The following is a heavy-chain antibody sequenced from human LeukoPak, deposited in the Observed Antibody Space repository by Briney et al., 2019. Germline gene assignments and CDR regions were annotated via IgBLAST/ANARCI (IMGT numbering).Heavy chain of an antibody. Sequence: GGSLRLSCAASAFSLNAYNMNWVRQAPGKGLEWVSSISYTGTYIYYADSVKGRFTISRDNAKNSLYLQMNSLRAEDTAVYYCASAIVGATYWGQGTLVTVSS. CDR2: ISYTGTYI. J-gene: IGHJ4*02. CDR1: AFSLNAYN. CDR3: ASAIVGATY. V-gene: IGHV3-21*01. D-gene: IGHD1-26*01.